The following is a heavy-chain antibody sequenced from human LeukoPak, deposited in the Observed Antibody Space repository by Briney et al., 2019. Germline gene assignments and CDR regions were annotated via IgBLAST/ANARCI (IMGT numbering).Heavy chain of an antibody. J-gene: IGHJ1*01. Sequence: SETLSLTCTVSGGSITSYFWTWFRQPPGKGLEWIGYIYHSGTTNYNPSLKSRVSISVDTSKTQFSLNLRSVTAADTAVYYCAQMAPFSPSFSQQWGQGTLLTVSS. D-gene: IGHD5-24*01. CDR2: IYHSGTT. CDR3: AQMAPFSPSFSQQ. V-gene: IGHV4-59*01. CDR1: GGSITSYF.